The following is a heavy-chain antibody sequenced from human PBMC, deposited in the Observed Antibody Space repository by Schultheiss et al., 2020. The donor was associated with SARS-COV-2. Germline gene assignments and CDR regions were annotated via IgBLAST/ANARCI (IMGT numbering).Heavy chain of an antibody. CDR1: GGSISSGDYY. CDR2: IYYSGST. J-gene: IGHJ6*02. V-gene: IGHV4-30-4*01. CDR3: ARGGDYSSSWYDYYYYYGMDV. Sequence: SETLSLTCTVSGGSISSGDYYWSWIRQPPGKGLEWIGYIYYSGSTYYNPSLKSRVTISVDTSKNQFSLKLSSVTAADTAVYYCARGGDYSSSWYDYYYYYGMDVWGQGTTVTVSS. D-gene: IGHD6-13*01.